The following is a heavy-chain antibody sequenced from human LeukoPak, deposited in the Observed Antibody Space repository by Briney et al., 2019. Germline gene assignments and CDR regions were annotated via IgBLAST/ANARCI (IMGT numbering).Heavy chain of an antibody. J-gene: IGHJ6*03. CDR3: AKERSIVGAKSAYYYYYYMDV. CDR1: GFTFSSYS. V-gene: IGHV3-30*18. D-gene: IGHD1-26*01. Sequence: PGGSLRLSCAASGFTFSSYSMNWVRQAPGKGLEWVAVISYDGSNKYYADSVKGRFTISRDNSKNTLYLQMNSLRAEDTAVYYCAKERSIVGAKSAYYYYYYMDVWGKGTTVTVSS. CDR2: ISYDGSNK.